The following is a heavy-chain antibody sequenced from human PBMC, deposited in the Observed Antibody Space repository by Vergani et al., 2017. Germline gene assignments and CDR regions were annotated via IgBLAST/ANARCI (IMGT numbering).Heavy chain of an antibody. CDR1: GFTFSSYA. Sequence: EVQLLESGGGLVQPGGSLRLSCAASGFTFSSYAMSWVRQAPGKGLEWVSAISGSGGSTYSADSVKGRFTISRDNSKNKMYLQMNSLRAEDTAVYYCAKPLGVRDAFDIWGQGTMVRLF. V-gene: IGHV3-23*01. CDR2: ISGSGGST. J-gene: IGHJ3*02. D-gene: IGHD3-16*01. CDR3: AKPLGVRDAFDI.